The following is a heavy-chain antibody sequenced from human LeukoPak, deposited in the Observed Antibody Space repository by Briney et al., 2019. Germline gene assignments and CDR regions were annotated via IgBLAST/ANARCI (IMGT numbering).Heavy chain of an antibody. Sequence: SETLSLTCGVSGYSISNGYYWGWIRQPLGKGLEWIGTIHYSRYSYYNPSLKSRLTISVDTSKNHFSLRLSSVTAADTAIYYCVSGTLTRNAFDIWGQGTMVTVSS. D-gene: IGHD1-26*01. CDR1: GYSISNGYY. J-gene: IGHJ3*02. CDR2: IHYSRYS. CDR3: VSGTLTRNAFDI. V-gene: IGHV4-38-2*01.